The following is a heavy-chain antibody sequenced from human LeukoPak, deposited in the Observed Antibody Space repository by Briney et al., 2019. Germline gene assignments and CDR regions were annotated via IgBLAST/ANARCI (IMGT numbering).Heavy chain of an antibody. V-gene: IGHV4-34*01. CDR1: GGSFSGYY. D-gene: IGHD3-10*01. CDR2: INHSGST. CDR3: ARDRGVPCPGFDY. Sequence: SETLSLTCAVYGGSFSGYYWSWIRQPPGKGLEWIGEINHSGSTNYNPSFKSRVTMSVDTSKNQFSLKLSSVTAADTAVYYCARDRGVPCPGFDYWGQGTLVTVSS. J-gene: IGHJ4*02.